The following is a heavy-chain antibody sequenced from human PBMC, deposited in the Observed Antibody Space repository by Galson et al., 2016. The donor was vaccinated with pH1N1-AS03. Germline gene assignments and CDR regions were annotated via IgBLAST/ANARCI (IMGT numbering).Heavy chain of an antibody. V-gene: IGHV3-7*01. D-gene: IGHD4-23*01. CDR2: IKQDGSEN. Sequence: SLRLSCAAPGFTFRSYWMTWVRQAPGKGLEWVANIKQDGSENYSLDSVKGRFTISRDNVENSVYLQLNSLKVQDTAMYYCARIKGGGNLDGFANWGLGTKVIVSS. CDR3: ARIKGGGNLDGFAN. CDR1: GFTFRSYW. J-gene: IGHJ3*01.